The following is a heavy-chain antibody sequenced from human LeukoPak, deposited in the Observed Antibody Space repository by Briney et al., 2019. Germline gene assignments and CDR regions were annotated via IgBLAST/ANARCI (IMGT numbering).Heavy chain of an antibody. D-gene: IGHD3-10*01. CDR2: INHSGST. Sequence: SETLSLTCTVSGGSISSSGYYWSWIRQPPGKGLEWIGEINHSGSTNYNPSLKSRVTISVDTSKNQFSLKLSSVTAADTAVYYCARRPLVYYGSGSYYNSMFDYWGQGTLVTVSS. CDR3: ARRPLVYYGSGSYYNSMFDY. CDR1: GGSISSSGYY. J-gene: IGHJ4*02. V-gene: IGHV4-39*07.